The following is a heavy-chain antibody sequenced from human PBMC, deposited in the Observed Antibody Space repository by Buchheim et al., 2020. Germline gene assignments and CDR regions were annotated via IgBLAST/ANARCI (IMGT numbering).Heavy chain of an antibody. CDR1: GGSISSSSYY. CDR2: IYYSGST. V-gene: IGHV4-39*01. J-gene: IGHJ4*02. CDR3: ASPWGGTYYYDSSGYFF. Sequence: QLQLQESGPGLVKPSETLSLTCTVSGGSISSSSYYWGWIRQPPGKGLEWIGSIYYSGSTYYNPSLKSRVTISVDTSKNQSSLKLSSVTAADTAVYYCASPWGGTYYYDSSGYFFWGQGTL. D-gene: IGHD3-22*01.